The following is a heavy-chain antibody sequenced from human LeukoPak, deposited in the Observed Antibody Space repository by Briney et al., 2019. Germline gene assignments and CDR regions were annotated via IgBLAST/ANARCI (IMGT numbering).Heavy chain of an antibody. V-gene: IGHV3-69-1*01. CDR3: AKGNFAPFDY. J-gene: IGHJ4*02. D-gene: IGHD3-9*01. Sequence: GGSLRLSCAASGFTFSDYYMNWIRQAPGKGLEWVSYITSGSTTYYADSVKGRFTISRDNSKNTLYLQMNSLRAEDTAVYYCAKGNFAPFDYWGQGTLVTVSS. CDR1: GFTFSDYY. CDR2: ITSGSTT.